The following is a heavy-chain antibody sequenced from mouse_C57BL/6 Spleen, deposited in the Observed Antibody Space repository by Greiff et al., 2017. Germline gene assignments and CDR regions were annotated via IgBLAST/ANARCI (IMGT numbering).Heavy chain of an antibody. CDR2: IHPNSGST. Sequence: QVQLQQPGAELVKPGASVKLSCKASGYTFTSYWMHWVKQRPGQGLEWIGMIHPNSGSTNYNEKFKSKATLTVDKSSSTAYMQLSRLTSEDSAVYYCARVGGSYYAMDYWGQGTSVTVSS. CDR3: ARVGGSYYAMDY. D-gene: IGHD3-1*01. J-gene: IGHJ4*01. CDR1: GYTFTSYW. V-gene: IGHV1-64*01.